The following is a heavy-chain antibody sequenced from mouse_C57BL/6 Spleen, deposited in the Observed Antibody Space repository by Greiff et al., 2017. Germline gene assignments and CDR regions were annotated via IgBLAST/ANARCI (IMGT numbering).Heavy chain of an antibody. CDR1: GYTFTGYW. D-gene: IGHD2-4*01. CDR3: ARWGNLGGLRGYFDV. CDR2: ILPGSGST. J-gene: IGHJ1*03. V-gene: IGHV1-9*01. Sequence: QFQLQQSGAELMKPGASVKLSCKATGYTFTGYWIEWVKQRPGHGLEWIGEILPGSGSTNYNQKFKDKATLTVDKSSSTAYMQLSSLTSDDSAVYCCARWGNLGGLRGYFDVWGTGTTVTVSS.